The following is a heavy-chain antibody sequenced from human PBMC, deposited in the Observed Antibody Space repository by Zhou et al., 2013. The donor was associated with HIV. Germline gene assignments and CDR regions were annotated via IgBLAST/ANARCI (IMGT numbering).Heavy chain of an antibody. CDR2: SRPYSHDT. D-gene: IGHD2-15*01. Sequence: QVQLVQSAAELKKPGASVKVSCKTSGYTFTSYGITWVRQAPGHGLEWRGSGSRPYSHDTHYAQNLQDRVTLTTDKSTTTAYMELRSLRSDDTAVYYCARDNVGQCSDGPCKTFDFWGQGTLVTVSS. CDR1: GYTFTSYG. V-gene: IGHV1-18*04. CDR3: ARDNVGQCSDGPCKTFDF. J-gene: IGHJ4*02.